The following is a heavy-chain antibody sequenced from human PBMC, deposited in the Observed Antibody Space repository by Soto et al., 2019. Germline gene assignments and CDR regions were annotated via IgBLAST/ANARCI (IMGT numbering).Heavy chain of an antibody. J-gene: IGHJ3*02. CDR2: IYYSGST. CDR3: ARHYPIPYYDILTGSNDAFDI. V-gene: IGHV4-59*08. CDR1: GGSISSYY. Sequence: SETLSLTCTVAGGSISSYYWSWIRQPPGKVLEWIWYIYYSGSTNYNPSLKSRVTISVDTSKNQFSLKLSSVTAADTAVYYCARHYPIPYYDILTGSNDAFDIWGQGTMVT. D-gene: IGHD3-9*01.